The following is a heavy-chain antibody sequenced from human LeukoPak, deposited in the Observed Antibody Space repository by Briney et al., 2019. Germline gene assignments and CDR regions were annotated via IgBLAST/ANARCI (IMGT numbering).Heavy chain of an antibody. CDR3: ARDLSLGRHDDGEPFDY. D-gene: IGHD4-17*01. CDR1: GYTFSNHG. V-gene: IGHV1-18*01. J-gene: IGHJ4*02. Sequence: APVKVSCKTSGYTFSNHGISWVRQAPGQGLEWMGWISGYNGNANYVKKFRGRVTMTTDTSTSTAYMELRSLSSDDTALYYCARDLSLGRHDDGEPFDYWGPGTLVTVSS. CDR2: ISGYNGNA.